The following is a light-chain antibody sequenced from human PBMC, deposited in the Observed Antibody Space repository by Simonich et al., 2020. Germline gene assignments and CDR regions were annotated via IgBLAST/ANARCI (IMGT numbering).Light chain of an antibody. J-gene: IGLJ2*01. CDR2: DDS. CDR3: QVWDSSSDHVV. Sequence: SYVLTQPPSVSVAPGKTARSTCGGTNMGSKSVHWYQQKTGQAPGLGVYDDSDRPSGTPERFSGSTSGNTATLPISRVEAGDEADYYCQVWDSSSDHVVFGGGTKLTVL. V-gene: IGLV3-21*03. CDR1: NMGSKS.